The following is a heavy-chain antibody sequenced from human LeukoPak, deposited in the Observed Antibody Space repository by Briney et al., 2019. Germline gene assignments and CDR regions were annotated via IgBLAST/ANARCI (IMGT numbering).Heavy chain of an antibody. CDR1: GFTFSGSA. J-gene: IGHJ3*01. V-gene: IGHV3-73*01. Sequence: PGGSLRLSCAASGFTFSGSAMHWVRQASGKGLEWVGRITSKADSYATTYSASVKGRFTISRDDPKNTAYLQMNSLKTEDTAVYYCSRHPQTGDTFDFWGQGTMVTVSS. CDR2: ITSKADSYAT. D-gene: IGHD7-27*01. CDR3: SRHPQTGDTFDF.